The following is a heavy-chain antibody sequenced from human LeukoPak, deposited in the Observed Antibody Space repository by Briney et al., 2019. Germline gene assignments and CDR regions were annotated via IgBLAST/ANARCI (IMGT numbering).Heavy chain of an antibody. CDR2: ISYDGSNK. J-gene: IGHJ4*02. CDR3: ARDGHGGKGGLFDY. D-gene: IGHD2-15*01. Sequence: PGGSLRLSCAASGFTFSSYGMHWVRQAPGKGLEWVAVISYDGSNKYYADSVKGRFTISRDKSKNTLYLQMNSLRAEDTAVYYCARDGHGGKGGLFDYWGQGTLVTVSS. V-gene: IGHV3-30*19. CDR1: GFTFSSYG.